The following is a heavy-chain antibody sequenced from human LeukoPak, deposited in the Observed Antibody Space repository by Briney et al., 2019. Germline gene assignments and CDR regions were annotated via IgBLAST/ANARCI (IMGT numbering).Heavy chain of an antibody. J-gene: IGHJ4*02. CDR2: IIPILGIA. Sequence: GASVKVSCKASGGTFSSYAISWVRQAPGQGLEWMGRIIPILGIANYAQKFQGRVTITADKSTGTAYMELSSLRSEDTAVYYCAIPQQLGHFDYWGQGTLVTVSS. D-gene: IGHD6-13*01. CDR3: AIPQQLGHFDY. V-gene: IGHV1-69*04. CDR1: GGTFSSYA.